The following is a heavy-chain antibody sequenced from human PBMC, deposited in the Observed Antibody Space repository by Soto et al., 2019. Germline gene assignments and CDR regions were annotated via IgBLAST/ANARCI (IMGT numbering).Heavy chain of an antibody. V-gene: IGHV3-7*03. CDR1: GFTFSRYW. CDR2: IRLAGSGM. Sequence: GGSLRLSCVASGFTFSRYWMSWVRQAPGKGLERVANIRLAGSGMYYVDSVKGRFTISRDNARKSLYLQMNSLRVEDTALYYCARDLGVVITAEYFQHWGQGPLVTVSS. J-gene: IGHJ1*01. D-gene: IGHD3-22*01. CDR3: ARDLGVVITAEYFQH.